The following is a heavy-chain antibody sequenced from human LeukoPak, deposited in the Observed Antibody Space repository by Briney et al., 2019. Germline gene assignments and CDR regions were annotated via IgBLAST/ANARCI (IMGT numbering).Heavy chain of an antibody. D-gene: IGHD3-10*01. J-gene: IGHJ4*02. CDR2: IYYSGST. CDR1: GGSISSGDYY. CDR3: ARVRGSGSYYRPYYFDY. V-gene: IGHV4-30-4*01. Sequence: PSETLSLTCTVSGGSISSGDYYWNWNRQPPGKGLEWVGYIYYSGSTYYNPSLKSRVTISVDTSKNQFSLKLSSVTAADTAVYYCARVRGSGSYYRPYYFDYWGQGTLVTVSS.